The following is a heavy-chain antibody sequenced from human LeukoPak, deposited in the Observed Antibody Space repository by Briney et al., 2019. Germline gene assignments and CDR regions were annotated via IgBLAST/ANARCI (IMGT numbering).Heavy chain of an antibody. V-gene: IGHV4-39*01. CDR3: ARLLIAHYFDY. CDR1: GDSISSSSYY. J-gene: IGHJ4*02. Sequence: PSETLSLTCTVSGDSISSSSYYWGWIRQPPGKGLEWIGSIYYSGSTYYNPSLKSRVTISVDTSKNQFSLKLSSVTAADTAVYYCARLLIAHYFDYWGQGTLVTVSS. D-gene: IGHD3-22*01. CDR2: IYYSGST.